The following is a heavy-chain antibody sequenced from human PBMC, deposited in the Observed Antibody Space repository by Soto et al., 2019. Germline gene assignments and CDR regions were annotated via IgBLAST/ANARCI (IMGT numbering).Heavy chain of an antibody. Sequence: GGSLRLSCAASGFTFSNYGMHWVRQAPGKGLEWVAVISYDGSNKYYADSVKGRFTISRDNSKNTLYLQMNSLRAEDTAVYYCAKDIWLPPNYYYYGMDVWGQGTTVTVSS. CDR1: GFTFSNYG. V-gene: IGHV3-30*18. D-gene: IGHD5-18*01. CDR3: AKDIWLPPNYYYYGMDV. J-gene: IGHJ6*02. CDR2: ISYDGSNK.